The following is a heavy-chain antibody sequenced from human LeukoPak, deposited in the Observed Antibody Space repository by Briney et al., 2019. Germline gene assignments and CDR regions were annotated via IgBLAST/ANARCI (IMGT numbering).Heavy chain of an antibody. J-gene: IGHJ4*02. D-gene: IGHD6-13*01. CDR3: AREKRRSSWYGRSYYFDY. CDR1: GFTFSSYA. Sequence: GGSLRLSCAASGFTFSSYAMSWVRQVPGKGLEWVSAMSGSGGSTSHAGSVKGRFTISRDNSKNTLYLQMNSLRAEDTAVYYCAREKRRSSWYGRSYYFDYWGQGTLVTVSS. CDR2: MSGSGGST. V-gene: IGHV3-23*01.